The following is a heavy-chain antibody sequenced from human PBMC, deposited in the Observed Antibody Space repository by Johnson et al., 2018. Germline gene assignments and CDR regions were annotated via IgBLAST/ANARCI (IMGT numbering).Heavy chain of an antibody. CDR1: GYTFTSYD. J-gene: IGHJ6*02. CDR3: ARAPRGYGSGSYPPHYYYGMDV. V-gene: IGHV1-8*01. Sequence: QVQLVQSGAEVKKPGASVKVSCKASGYTFTSYDIKWVRQATGQGLEWMGWMNPNSGNTGYAQKFQGRVNMTRKTSISTGYMELSSLRSEGTGVYYWARAPRGYGSGSYPPHYYYGMDVWGQGTTVTVSS. D-gene: IGHD3-10*01. CDR2: MNPNSGNT.